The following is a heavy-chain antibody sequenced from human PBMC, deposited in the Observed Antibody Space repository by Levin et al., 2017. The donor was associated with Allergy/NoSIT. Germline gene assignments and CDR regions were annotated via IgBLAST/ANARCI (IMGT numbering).Heavy chain of an antibody. CDR3: ARGYYYYMDV. Sequence: ETLSLTCAASGFTFDDYGMSWVRQAPGKGLEWVSGINWNGGSTGYADSVKGRFTISRDNAKNSLYLQMYSLRAEDTALYYCARGYYYYMDVWGKGTTVTVSS. J-gene: IGHJ6*03. CDR1: GFTFDDYG. V-gene: IGHV3-20*04. CDR2: INWNGGST.